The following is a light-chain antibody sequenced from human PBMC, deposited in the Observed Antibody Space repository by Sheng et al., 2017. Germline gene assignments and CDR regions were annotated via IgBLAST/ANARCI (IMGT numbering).Light chain of an antibody. V-gene: IGKV3-15*01. CDR3: QQYNKWPVT. J-gene: IGKJ3*01. Sequence: IVLTQSPGTLSLSPGERATLSCRASQRVSSNYLAWYQQKPGQAPRLLIYGASTRATGVPARFSGSGSETEFTLTISSLQSEDFAVYYCQQYNKWPVTFGPGTKVEI. CDR1: QRVSSN. CDR2: GAS.